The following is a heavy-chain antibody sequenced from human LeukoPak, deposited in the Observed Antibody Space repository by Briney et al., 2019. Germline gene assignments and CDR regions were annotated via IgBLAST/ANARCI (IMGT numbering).Heavy chain of an antibody. CDR1: GYTFTSYG. Sequence: GASVKVSCKASGYTFTSYGISWVRQAPGQGLEWMGWISGYNGNTNYAQNLQGRVTMTTDTSTSTAYMELRSLRSDDTAVYYCALSPYFTTITCYYFDYWGQGTLVTVSS. CDR3: ALSPYFTTITCYYFDY. V-gene: IGHV1-18*01. CDR2: ISGYNGNT. D-gene: IGHD2-8*01. J-gene: IGHJ4*02.